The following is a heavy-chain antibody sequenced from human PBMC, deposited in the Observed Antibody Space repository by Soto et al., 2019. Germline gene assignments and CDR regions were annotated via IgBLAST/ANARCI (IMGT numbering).Heavy chain of an antibody. Sequence: LSLTWTVSGGSSRSYYWSWIRQPPGKGLEWIGYIYYSGSTNYNPSLKSRFTISVDTSKNQFSLKLSSVTAADAAAYYCARHYDSGDYVDYWGQGTLVTVSS. CDR1: GGSSRSYY. CDR3: ARHYDSGDYVDY. D-gene: IGHD4-17*01. J-gene: IGHJ4*02. V-gene: IGHV4-59*01. CDR2: IYYSGST.